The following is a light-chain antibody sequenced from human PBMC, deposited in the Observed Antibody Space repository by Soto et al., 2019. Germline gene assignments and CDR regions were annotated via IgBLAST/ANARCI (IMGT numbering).Light chain of an antibody. Sequence: QSALTQPPSVSGSPGQSVTISCTGTSSDVGSFNRVSWYQQPPGTAPKLMIYEVTNRPSGVPDRFSGSKSGNTASLTISGLLAEDEADYYCRSFTSSSTYVFGTGTKVTVL. CDR1: SSDVGSFNR. V-gene: IGLV2-18*02. CDR2: EVT. CDR3: RSFTSSSTYV. J-gene: IGLJ1*01.